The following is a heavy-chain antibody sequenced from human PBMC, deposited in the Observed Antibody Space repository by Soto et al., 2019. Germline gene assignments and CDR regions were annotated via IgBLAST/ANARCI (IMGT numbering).Heavy chain of an antibody. Sequence: VGSLRLSCAASGFTFSNYAMSWVRRAPVKVLEWVSGISGSGATTYYADSVKVRFTISRDNSKNTLSLQMNSLRAEDTAVYYCAKDQGIASRPRWFDPWGQGTLVTVSS. CDR2: ISGSGATT. CDR1: GFTFSNYA. V-gene: IGHV3-23*01. D-gene: IGHD6-6*01. J-gene: IGHJ5*02. CDR3: AKDQGIASRPRWFDP.